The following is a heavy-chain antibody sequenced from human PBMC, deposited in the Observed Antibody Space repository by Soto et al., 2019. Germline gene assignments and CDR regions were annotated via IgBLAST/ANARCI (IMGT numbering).Heavy chain of an antibody. V-gene: IGHV3-21*01. CDR1: GFTFRSFT. CDR3: TRDASRDSSARGWFDP. J-gene: IGHJ5*02. CDR2: ISSNSAYI. Sequence: LRLSCAASGFTFRSFTMNWVRQAPGKGLERVSTISSNSAYIYYTDALRGRFTISRDNAKNSLHLQMNSLRAEDTAVYYCTRDASRDSSARGWFDPWGPGTLVTVSS. D-gene: IGHD6-13*01.